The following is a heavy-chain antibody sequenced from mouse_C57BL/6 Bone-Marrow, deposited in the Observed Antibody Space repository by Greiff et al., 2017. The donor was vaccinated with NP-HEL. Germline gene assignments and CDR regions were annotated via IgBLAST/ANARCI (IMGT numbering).Heavy chain of an antibody. CDR2: INPSNGGT. CDR3: ASLITTVVDWYFDV. V-gene: IGHV1-53*01. CDR1: GYTFTSYW. D-gene: IGHD1-1*01. J-gene: IGHJ1*03. Sequence: VQLQQSGTELVKPGASVKLSCKASGYTFTSYWMHWVKQRPGQGLEWIGNINPSNGGTNYNEKFKSKATLTVDKSSSTAYMQLSSLTSEDSAVYYCASLITTVVDWYFDVWGTGTTVTVSS.